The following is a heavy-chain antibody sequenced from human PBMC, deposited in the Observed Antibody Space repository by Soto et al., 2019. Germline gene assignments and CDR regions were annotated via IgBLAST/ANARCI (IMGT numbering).Heavy chain of an antibody. CDR1: GGSFSGYY. CDR2: INHSGST. Sequence: SETLSLTCAVYGGSFSGYYWSWIRQPPGKGLEWIGEINHSGSTNYNPSLKSRVTISVDTSKNQFSLKLSSVTAADTAVYYCARGVPPRFDYWGQGTLVTAPQ. V-gene: IGHV4-34*01. CDR3: ARGVPPRFDY. J-gene: IGHJ4*02.